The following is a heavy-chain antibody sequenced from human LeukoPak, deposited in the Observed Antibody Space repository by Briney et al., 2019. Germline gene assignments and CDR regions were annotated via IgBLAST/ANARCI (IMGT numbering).Heavy chain of an antibody. D-gene: IGHD6-19*01. V-gene: IGHV4-34*01. Sequence: SETLSLTCAVYGGSFSGYYWSWIRQPPGKGLEWIGEINHSGSTNYNPSLKSRVTISVDTSKNQFSLKLSSVTAADTAVYYCARGTQWLFFASGALYGMDVWGQGTTVTVSS. J-gene: IGHJ6*02. CDR1: GGSFSGYY. CDR2: INHSGST. CDR3: ARGTQWLFFASGALYGMDV.